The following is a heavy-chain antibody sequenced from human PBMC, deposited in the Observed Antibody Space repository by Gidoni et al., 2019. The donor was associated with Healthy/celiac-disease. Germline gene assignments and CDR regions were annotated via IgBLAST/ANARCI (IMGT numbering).Heavy chain of an antibody. CDR2: INHSGST. Sequence: QVQLQQWGAGLLKPSETLSLTCAVYGGSFSGYYWSWIRQPPGKGLEWIGEINHSGSTNYNPSLKSRVTISVDTSKNQFSLKLSSVTAADTAVYYCARRGVRGVIITPSYGMDVWGQGTTVTVSS. D-gene: IGHD3-10*01. CDR3: ARRGVRGVIITPSYGMDV. J-gene: IGHJ6*02. CDR1: GGSFSGYY. V-gene: IGHV4-34*01.